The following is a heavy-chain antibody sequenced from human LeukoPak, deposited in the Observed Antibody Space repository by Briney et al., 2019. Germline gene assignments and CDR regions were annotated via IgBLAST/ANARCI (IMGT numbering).Heavy chain of an antibody. J-gene: IGHJ4*02. CDR1: GYTFTGYY. V-gene: IGHV1-2*02. CDR2: INPNSGGT. D-gene: IGHD3-3*01. CDR3: ARVRAPTYYDFWSGSDY. Sequence: GASVKVSCKASGYTFTGYYMHWVRQAHGQGLEWMGLINPNSGGTNYAQKLQGRVTMTTDTSTSTAYMELRSLRSDDTAVYYCARVRAPTYYDFWSGSDYWGQGTLVTVSS.